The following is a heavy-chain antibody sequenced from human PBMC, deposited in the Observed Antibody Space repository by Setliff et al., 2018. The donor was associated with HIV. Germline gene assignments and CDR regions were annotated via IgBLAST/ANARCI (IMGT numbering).Heavy chain of an antibody. D-gene: IGHD6-19*01. CDR2: IYTSGNT. CDR1: GDSISSGGYY. V-gene: IGHV4-61*02. J-gene: IGHJ3*02. Sequence: SETLSLTCTVSGDSISSGGYYWSWIRQPAGQGLEWIGRIYTSGNTNYNPSTTYNPSLKSRITISLETSRNQFSRRVTSVTATDTAVYYCTRQSPVAGSGAFDIWGQGTMVTVSS. CDR3: TRQSPVAGSGAFDI.